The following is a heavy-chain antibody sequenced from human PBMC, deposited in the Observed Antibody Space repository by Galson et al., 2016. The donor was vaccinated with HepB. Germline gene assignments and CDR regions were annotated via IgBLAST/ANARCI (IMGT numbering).Heavy chain of an antibody. CDR1: GGSISSYY. J-gene: IGHJ3*02. Sequence: SETLSLTCTVSGGSISSYYWNWIRQPPGKGLEWIGYIFYSGSTNYNPSLKSRVTISVDTSKKQFSLKLSSVTAADTAVYYCATHSSYYEDDAFDIWGQGTMVTVSS. CDR2: IFYSGST. CDR3: ATHSSYYEDDAFDI. V-gene: IGHV4-59*01. D-gene: IGHD3-3*01.